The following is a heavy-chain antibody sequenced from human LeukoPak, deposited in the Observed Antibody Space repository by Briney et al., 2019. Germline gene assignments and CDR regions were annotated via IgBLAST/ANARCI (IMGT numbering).Heavy chain of an antibody. J-gene: IGHJ4*02. Sequence: SETLSLTCAVYGGSFSGYYWSWIRQPPGKGLEWIGGINHSGSTNYNPSLKSRVTISVDTSKNQFSLKLSSVTAADTAVYYCARDSSGYYPFDYWGQGTLVTVSS. CDR2: INHSGST. CDR3: ARDSSGYYPFDY. D-gene: IGHD3-22*01. V-gene: IGHV4-34*01. CDR1: GGSFSGYY.